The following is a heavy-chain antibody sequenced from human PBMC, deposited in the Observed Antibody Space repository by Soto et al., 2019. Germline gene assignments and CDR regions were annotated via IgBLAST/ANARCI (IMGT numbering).Heavy chain of an antibody. D-gene: IGHD1-7*01. CDR1: GFTFSNAW. J-gene: IGHJ6*02. V-gene: IGHV3-15*07. CDR2: IKSKTDGGTT. Sequence: GGSLRLSCAASGFTFSNAWMNWVRQAPGKGLEWVGRIKSKTDGGTTDYAAPVKGRFTISRDDSKNTLYLQMNSLKTEDTAVYYCTTDNLELLLPSYYYGMDVWGQGTTVTVSS. CDR3: TTDNLELLLPSYYYGMDV.